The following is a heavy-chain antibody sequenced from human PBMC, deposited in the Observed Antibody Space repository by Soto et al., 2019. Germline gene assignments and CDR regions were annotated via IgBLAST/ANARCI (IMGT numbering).Heavy chain of an antibody. CDR3: ARGRTVRNYADDSSDYFYFFDY. CDR2: VYYTGST. Sequence: SGTLSLPCTLSGDSMSTFYWGSMRQSPGKEVDWIGYVYYTGSTNYNPSLNSRVTISVDRSKNQFSLKLTSANAADTAVYYCARGRTVRNYADDSSDYFYFFDYWGQGTKVTVSS. CDR1: GDSMSTFY. V-gene: IGHV4-59*01. J-gene: IGHJ4*02. D-gene: IGHD3-22*01.